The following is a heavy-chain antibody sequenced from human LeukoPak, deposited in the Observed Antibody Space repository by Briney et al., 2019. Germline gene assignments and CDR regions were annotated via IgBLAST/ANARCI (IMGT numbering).Heavy chain of an antibody. CDR3: ATKQWLAPPPDS. CDR1: GFTFSKYW. V-gene: IGHV3-74*01. D-gene: IGHD6-19*01. CDR2: INTDGTVT. Sequence: GGSLRLSCAASGFTFSKYWMLRVRQAPGKGLASVSRINTDGTVTTYADSVKGRFTVSRDNADNTMFLQMNSVRDEDTAVYYCATKQWLAPPPDSWGQGTPVTVSS. J-gene: IGHJ4*02.